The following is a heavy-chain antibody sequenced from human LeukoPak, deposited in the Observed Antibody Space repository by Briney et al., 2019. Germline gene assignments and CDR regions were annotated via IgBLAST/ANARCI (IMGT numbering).Heavy chain of an antibody. CDR1: GFTFDDYA. CDR2: ISWNSGSI. CDR3: AKDIGVTFGGVIVY. J-gene: IGHJ4*02. V-gene: IGHV3-9*01. D-gene: IGHD3-16*02. Sequence: GGYLRLSCAASGFTFDDYAMHWVRPAPGKGLEGVSGISWNSGSIGYADSVKGRFTISRDNAKNSLYLQMNSLRAEDTALYYCAKDIGVTFGGVIVYWGQGTLVTVSS.